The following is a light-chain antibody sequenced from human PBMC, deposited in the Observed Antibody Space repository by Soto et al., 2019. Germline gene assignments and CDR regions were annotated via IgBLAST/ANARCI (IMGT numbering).Light chain of an antibody. CDR2: ATS. J-gene: IGKJ4*01. Sequence: DIQMTQSPSSLSASVGDRVTITCRASQSISTYLIWYQQKPGKAPKLLIYATSSLQSGVPSRFSGSGSGTEFTLTISSLQPDDFATYYCQQYDNYPLTFGGGTKVDIK. CDR1: QSISTY. V-gene: IGKV1-39*01. CDR3: QQYDNYPLT.